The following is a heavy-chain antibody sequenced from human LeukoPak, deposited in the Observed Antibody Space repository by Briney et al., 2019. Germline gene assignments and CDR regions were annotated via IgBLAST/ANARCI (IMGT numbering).Heavy chain of an antibody. V-gene: IGHV7-4-1*02. CDR3: ARVAPITMIVEIAAFDI. D-gene: IGHD3-22*01. Sequence: ASVKVSCKASGYTFTSYAMNWVRQAPGQGLEWMGWINPNTGNPTYAQGFTGRFVFSLDTSVSTAYLQISSLKAEDTAVYYCARVAPITMIVEIAAFDIWGQGTMVTASS. CDR2: INPNTGNP. J-gene: IGHJ3*02. CDR1: GYTFTSYA.